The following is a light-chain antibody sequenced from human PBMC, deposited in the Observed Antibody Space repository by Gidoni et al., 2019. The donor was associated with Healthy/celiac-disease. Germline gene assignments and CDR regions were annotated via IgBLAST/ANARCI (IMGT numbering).Light chain of an antibody. CDR1: QDISNY. CDR2: DAS. J-gene: IGKJ5*01. Sequence: DIQMTQSPSSLSASLRDRVTITCQASQDISNYLNWYQQKPGKAPKLLVYDASNLETGVPSRFNGNGSGTDFTFTISSLQPEDIATYYCQQYDNLPITFGQGTRLEIK. CDR3: QQYDNLPIT. V-gene: IGKV1-33*01.